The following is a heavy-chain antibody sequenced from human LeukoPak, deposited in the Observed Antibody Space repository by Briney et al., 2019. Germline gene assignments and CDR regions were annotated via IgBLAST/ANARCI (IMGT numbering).Heavy chain of an antibody. D-gene: IGHD3-3*01. CDR3: ARSYDFWSGHDYYFDY. V-gene: IGHV1-46*01. J-gene: IGHJ4*02. CDR2: INPSGGST. CDR1: GYTFTSYY. Sequence: ASVKVSCKASGYTFTSYYMHWVRQAPGQGLEWMGIINPSGGSTSYAQKFQGRVTMTRDTSTSTVYMELSGLRSEDTAVYYCARSYDFWSGHDYYFDYWGQGTLVTVSS.